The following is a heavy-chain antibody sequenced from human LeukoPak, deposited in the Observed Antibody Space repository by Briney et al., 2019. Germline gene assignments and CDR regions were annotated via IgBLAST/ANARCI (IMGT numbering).Heavy chain of an antibody. CDR2: IRWNSATM. CDR3: AKVGGSGSYFQYFDS. CDR1: GFTFDDYA. D-gene: IGHD3-10*01. Sequence: GRSLRLSCAASGFTFDDYAMHWVRQVPGKGLEWVSGIRWNSATMDYVDSVKGRFTISRDNAKNSLYLQMNSLRTEDTALYYCAKVGGSGSYFQYFDSWGLGTLVTVSS. J-gene: IGHJ4*02. V-gene: IGHV3-9*01.